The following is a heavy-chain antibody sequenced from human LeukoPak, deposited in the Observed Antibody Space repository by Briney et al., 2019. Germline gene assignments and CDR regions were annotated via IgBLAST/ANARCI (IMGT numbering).Heavy chain of an antibody. J-gene: IGHJ4*02. CDR1: GGSISRYY. V-gene: IGHV4-59*08. D-gene: IGHD6-19*01. CDR2: IYYSGST. Sequence: SETLSLTCTVSGGSISRYYWSWIRQPPGKGLEWIGYIYYSGSTNYNPSLKSRVTISVDTSKNQFSLKLSSVTAADTAVYYCARRLGDSSGWYYDYWGQGTLVTVSS. CDR3: ARRLGDSSGWYYDY.